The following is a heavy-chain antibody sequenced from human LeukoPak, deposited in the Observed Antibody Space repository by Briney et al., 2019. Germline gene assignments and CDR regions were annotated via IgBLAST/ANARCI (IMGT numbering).Heavy chain of an antibody. CDR3: ARGGGYTSGWFD. V-gene: IGHV4-59*01. J-gene: IGHJ4*02. D-gene: IGHD6-19*01. CDR2: IYYSGST. Sequence: LETLSLTCTVSGGSISSYYWSWIRQPPGKGLEWIGYIYYSGSTNYNPSLKSRVTISLDTSKNQFSLKLSSVTAADTAVYYCARGGGYTSGWFDWGQGTLVTVSS. CDR1: GGSISSYY.